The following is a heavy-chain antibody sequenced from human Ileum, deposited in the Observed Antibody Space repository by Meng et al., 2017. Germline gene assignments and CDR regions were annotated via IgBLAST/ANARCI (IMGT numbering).Heavy chain of an antibody. V-gene: IGHV1-18*01. J-gene: IGHJ1*01. CDR3: ARVDGGWSKYFQH. CDR1: GYTFTTYD. D-gene: IGHD6-19*01. CDR2: ISPYNGNT. Sequence: ASVKVSCKASGYTFTTYDITWVRQAPGQGLEWMGWISPYNGNTNYAQKFQSRVTMTTDTSATTAYMELRTLISDDAAVYYCARVDGGWSKYFQHWGQGTLVTVSS.